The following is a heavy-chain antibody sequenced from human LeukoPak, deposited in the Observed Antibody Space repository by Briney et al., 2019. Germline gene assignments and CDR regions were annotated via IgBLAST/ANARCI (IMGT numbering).Heavy chain of an antibody. CDR2: IYYSGST. J-gene: IGHJ3*02. V-gene: IGHV4-59*01. D-gene: IGHD6-19*01. CDR3: ARVAQEQLDAFDI. CDR1: GGSISSYY. Sequence: PSETLSLTCTVSGGSISSYYWSWIRQPPGKGLEWIGYIYYSGSTNYNPSLKGRVTISVDTSKNQFSLKLSSVTAADTAVYYCARVAQEQLDAFDIWGQGTMVTVSS.